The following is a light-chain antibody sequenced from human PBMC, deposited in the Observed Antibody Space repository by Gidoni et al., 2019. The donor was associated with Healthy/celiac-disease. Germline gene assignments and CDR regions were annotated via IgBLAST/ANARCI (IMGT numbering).Light chain of an antibody. Sequence: EIVLTQSPATLSLSPGERATLSCRASQSVTSYLAWYQQKPGQAPRLLIYDASNRATGITARFSGSGSGTDFTLTISSLEPEDFAVYYCQQRSNWPPTFXQXTKVEIK. J-gene: IGKJ1*01. CDR2: DAS. CDR1: QSVTSY. V-gene: IGKV3-11*01. CDR3: QQRSNWPPT.